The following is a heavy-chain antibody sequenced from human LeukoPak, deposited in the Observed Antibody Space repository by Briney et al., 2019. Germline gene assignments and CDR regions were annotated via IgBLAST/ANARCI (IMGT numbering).Heavy chain of an antibody. V-gene: IGHV1-58*02. J-gene: IGHJ4*02. CDR2: IVVGSGNT. CDR1: GFTFTSSA. CDR3: AAAPWSGSYHVFDY. Sequence: ASVKVSCKASGFTFTSSAMQWVRQARGQRLEWIGWIVVGSGNTNYAQKFQERVTITRDMSTSTAYMELSSLRSEDTAVYYCAAAPWSGSYHVFDYWGQGTLVTVSS. D-gene: IGHD1-26*01.